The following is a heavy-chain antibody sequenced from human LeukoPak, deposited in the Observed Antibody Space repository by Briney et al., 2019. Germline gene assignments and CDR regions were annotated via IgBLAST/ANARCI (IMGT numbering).Heavy chain of an antibody. D-gene: IGHD6-19*01. V-gene: IGHV1-69*05. CDR1: GGTFISYA. Sequence: ASVKVSCKASGGTFISYAISWVRQAPGQGLEWMGGIIPIFGTANYAQNFQGRVTMTRDTSIRTAYMELSRLRSDDTAVYYCANRIAVAAHFDYWGQGTLVTVSS. CDR3: ANRIAVAAHFDY. J-gene: IGHJ4*02. CDR2: IIPIFGTA.